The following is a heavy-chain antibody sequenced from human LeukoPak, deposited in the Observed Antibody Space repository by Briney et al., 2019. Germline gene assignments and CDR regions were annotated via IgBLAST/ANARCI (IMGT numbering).Heavy chain of an antibody. CDR2: IYTSGST. J-gene: IGHJ4*02. CDR1: GGSISSGSYY. CDR3: ARRSGESYYRDFDY. V-gene: IGHV4-61*02. D-gene: IGHD1-26*01. Sequence: SETLSLTCTVSGGSISSGSYYWSWIRQPAGKGLEWIGRIYTSGSTNYNPSLKSRVTISVDTSKNQFSLKLSSVTAADTAVYYCARRSGESYYRDFDYWGQGTLVTVSS.